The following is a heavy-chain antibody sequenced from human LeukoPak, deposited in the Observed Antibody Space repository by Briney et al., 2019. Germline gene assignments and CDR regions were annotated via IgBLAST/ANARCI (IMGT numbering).Heavy chain of an antibody. J-gene: IGHJ5*02. CDR2: IGTAGDT. Sequence: GGSLRLSCAASGFTFISYDMHWVRQATGKGLEWVSAIGTAGDTYYPGSVKGRFTISRENAKNSLYLQMNSLRAGDTAVYYCARGRGYYYDSSGYHGGSWFDPWGQGTLVTVSS. CDR1: GFTFISYD. CDR3: ARGRGYYYDSSGYHGGSWFDP. V-gene: IGHV3-13*01. D-gene: IGHD3-22*01.